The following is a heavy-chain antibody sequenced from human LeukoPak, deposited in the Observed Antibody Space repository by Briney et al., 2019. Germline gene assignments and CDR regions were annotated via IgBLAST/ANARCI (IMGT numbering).Heavy chain of an antibody. CDR2: ISSSSSTM. Sequence: GGSLRLSCAASGFTFSSYSMNWVRQAPGKWLEWVSYISSSSSTMYYADSVKGRFTISRDNAKNSLYLQMNSLRAEDTAVYYCARVFDYGSGKDYWGQGTLVTVSS. J-gene: IGHJ4*02. CDR3: ARVFDYGSGKDY. CDR1: GFTFSSYS. D-gene: IGHD3-10*01. V-gene: IGHV3-48*04.